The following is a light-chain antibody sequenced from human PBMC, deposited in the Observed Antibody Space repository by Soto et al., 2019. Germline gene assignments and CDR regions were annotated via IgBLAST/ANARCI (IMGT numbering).Light chain of an antibody. Sequence: IQMTQSPSTLSVSLGDIVTITVRAIHTISIWFAWYQQKPLKSPKLLIYKASNLKSGVPSRFSGSGSGTEFTLTISSLQPDDFATYCCQQYNNYSWAFGQGTKVDIK. V-gene: IGKV1-5*01. CDR3: QQYNNYSWA. CDR2: KAS. CDR1: HTISIW. J-gene: IGKJ1*01.